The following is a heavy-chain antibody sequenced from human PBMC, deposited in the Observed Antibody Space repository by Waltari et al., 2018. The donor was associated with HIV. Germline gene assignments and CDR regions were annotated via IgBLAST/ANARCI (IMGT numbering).Heavy chain of an antibody. V-gene: IGHV3-15*04. CDR1: GFTLSNAC. D-gene: IGHD4-17*01. CDR3: GTDGDGVWYFEL. CDR2: IESKTEGGAT. Sequence: EVQMVEYGGGLVKPGGSLRPSCAASGFTLSNACMSWVRQAPGQGLGWIGLIESKTEGGATNYARPGKGSISISSEDAENTLYLERNGMKCEDTAWYYCGTDGDGVWYFELWGRGTLVTVSS. J-gene: IGHJ2*01.